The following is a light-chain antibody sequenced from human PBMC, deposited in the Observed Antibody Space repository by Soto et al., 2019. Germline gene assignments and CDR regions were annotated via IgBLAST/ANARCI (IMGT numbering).Light chain of an antibody. V-gene: IGLV2-14*01. CDR2: EVS. J-gene: IGLJ2*01. Sequence: QSVLTQPASVSGSPGQSITISCTGTSSDIGNFDFVSWYQQHPGKAPKVIIFEVSKRPSGISSRFSGSKSGNTASLSISGLQAEDEADYFCSSHTGATTHVLFGGGTKLTVL. CDR3: SSHTGATTHVL. CDR1: SSDIGNFDF.